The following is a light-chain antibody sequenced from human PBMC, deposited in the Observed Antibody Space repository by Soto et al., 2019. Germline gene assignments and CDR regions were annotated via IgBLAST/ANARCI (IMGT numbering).Light chain of an antibody. CDR3: SFYTRRSTWV. V-gene: IGLV2-18*01. CDR1: SSDVGSYNR. J-gene: IGLJ7*01. CDR2: EVS. Sequence: QSVLTQPPSVSGSPGQSVTISCTGTSSDVGSYNRVSWYQQPPGTAPKLMIYEVSNRPSGVPDRFSGSQSGNTASLTISGLQAEDEADYYCSFYTRRSTWVFGGGTQLTVL.